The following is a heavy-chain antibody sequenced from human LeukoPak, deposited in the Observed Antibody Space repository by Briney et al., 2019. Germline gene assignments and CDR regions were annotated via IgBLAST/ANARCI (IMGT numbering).Heavy chain of an antibody. Sequence: GGSLRLSCVASGFTFSSYNMNWVRQAPGKGLEWVSSISSSSRYIYYTDSVKGRFTISRDNAKNSLYLQMNSLRAEDTAVYYCARDLTPTYYDILTGYLPGDFDAFDIWGQGTMVTVSS. CDR1: GFTFSSYN. J-gene: IGHJ3*02. CDR3: ARDLTPTYYDILTGYLPGDFDAFDI. CDR2: ISSSSRYI. V-gene: IGHV3-21*01. D-gene: IGHD3-9*01.